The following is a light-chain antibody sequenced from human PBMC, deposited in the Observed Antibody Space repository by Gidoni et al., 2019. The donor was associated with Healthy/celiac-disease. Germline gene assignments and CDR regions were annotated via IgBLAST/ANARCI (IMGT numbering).Light chain of an antibody. Sequence: DIVMTQSPDSLAVSLGERATINCKSSQSVLYSSNNKNYLAWYQQKPGQPPKLLIYWASTRESGVPDRFSGSGSGTDFTLTSSSLQAEDVAVYYCQQYDSTPRITFGQXTRLEIK. V-gene: IGKV4-1*01. J-gene: IGKJ5*01. CDR1: QSVLYSSNNKNY. CDR3: QQYDSTPRIT. CDR2: WAS.